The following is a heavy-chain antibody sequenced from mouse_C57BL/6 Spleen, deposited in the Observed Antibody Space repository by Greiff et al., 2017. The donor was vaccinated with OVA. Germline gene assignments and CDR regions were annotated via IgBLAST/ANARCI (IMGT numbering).Heavy chain of an antibody. CDR3: ARGRLLQYFDY. V-gene: IGHV1-82*01. CDR1: GYAFSSSW. J-gene: IGHJ2*01. CDR2: IYPGDGDT. D-gene: IGHD2-3*01. Sequence: QVQLKQSGPELVKPGASVKISCKASGYAFSSSWMNWVKQRPGKGLEWIGRIYPGDGDTNYNGKFKGKATLTADKSSSTAYMQLSSLTSEDSAVYYCARGRLLQYFDYWGQGTTLTVSS.